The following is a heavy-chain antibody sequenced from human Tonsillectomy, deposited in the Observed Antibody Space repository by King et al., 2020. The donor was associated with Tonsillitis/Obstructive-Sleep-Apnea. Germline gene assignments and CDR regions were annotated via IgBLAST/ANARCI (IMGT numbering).Heavy chain of an antibody. V-gene: IGHV4-34*01. CDR1: GGSFSGYY. CDR2: INHSGST. J-gene: IGHJ4*02. CDR3: ASRSPPRGYSYGTRHFDY. Sequence: VQLQQWGAGLLKPSETLSLTCAVYGGSFSGYYWSWIRQPPGKGLEWIGEINHSGSTNYNPSLKSRVTISVDTSKNQFSLKLSSVTAADTAVYYCASRSPPRGYSYGTRHFDYWGQGTLVTVSS. D-gene: IGHD5-18*01.